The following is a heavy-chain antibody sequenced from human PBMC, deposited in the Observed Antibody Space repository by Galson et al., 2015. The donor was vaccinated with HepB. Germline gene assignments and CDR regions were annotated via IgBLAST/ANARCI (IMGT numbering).Heavy chain of an antibody. CDR3: AREAVADRGWGFDH. J-gene: IGHJ4*02. V-gene: IGHV4-4*02. D-gene: IGHD6-19*01. Sequence: SETLSLTCSVSGGSINIPNWWSWVRQPPGKGLEWIGKLYHSGITKCNPSLKSRVTISVDKSKNQFSLELRSVTAADTAVYYCAREAVADRGWGFDHWGQGTLVTVSS. CDR1: GGSINIPNW. CDR2: LYHSGIT.